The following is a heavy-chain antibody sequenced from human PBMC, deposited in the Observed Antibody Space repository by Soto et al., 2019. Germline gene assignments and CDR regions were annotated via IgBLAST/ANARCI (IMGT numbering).Heavy chain of an antibody. CDR2: VYSSGSA. CDR1: GDSISSSSYC. D-gene: IGHD3-22*01. Sequence: QLLLQESGPGLVKPSETLSLTCSVSGDSISSSSYCWGWIRQPPGKGLEWIGSVYSSGSAYYNPSLKSRVTISVDTSRNHFSLKLISVTAADPAVYYCARQSYDRSDSFDYWGQGTLVTVSS. J-gene: IGHJ4*02. V-gene: IGHV4-39*01. CDR3: ARQSYDRSDSFDY.